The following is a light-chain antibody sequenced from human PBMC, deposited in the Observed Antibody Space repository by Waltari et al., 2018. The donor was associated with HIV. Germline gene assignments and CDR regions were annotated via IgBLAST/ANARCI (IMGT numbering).Light chain of an antibody. Sequence: SALTQPASVSGSPGQSITISCLGASSDIGSFDSVSWYQQHPDKAPKLILYDVTYRPSGVSGRFSGSRSGSMASLTISGLQPEDEADYFCCSYSDSGTILFGGGTRVTVL. CDR1: SSDIGSFDS. V-gene: IGLV2-14*03. J-gene: IGLJ2*01. CDR2: DVT. CDR3: CSYSDSGTIL.